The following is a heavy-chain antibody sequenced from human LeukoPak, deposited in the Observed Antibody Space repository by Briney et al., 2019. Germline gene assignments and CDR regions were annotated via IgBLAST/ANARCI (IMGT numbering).Heavy chain of an antibody. CDR3: ARAGDCSSTSCHDY. D-gene: IGHD2-2*01. CDR1: GFTFGDYY. V-gene: IGHV3-11*05. J-gene: IGHJ4*02. Sequence: TGGSLRLSCAASGFTFGDYYMSWIRQAPGKGLEWVSYISSSSSYANYADSVKGRFTISRDNAKNSLYLQMNSLRAEDTAVYYCARAGDCSSTSCHDYWGQGTLVTVSS. CDR2: ISSSSSYA.